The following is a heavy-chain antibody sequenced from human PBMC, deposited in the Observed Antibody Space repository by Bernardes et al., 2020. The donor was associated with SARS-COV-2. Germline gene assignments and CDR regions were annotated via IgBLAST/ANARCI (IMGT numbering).Heavy chain of an antibody. J-gene: IGHJ4*02. CDR2: MNPNSCNT. D-gene: IGHD1-26*01. V-gene: IGHV1-8*01. CDR3: ARVIVGATSYYFDY. CDR1: GYTFTSYD. Sequence: ASVKVSCKASGYTFTSYDINWVRQATGQGLEWMGWMNPNSCNTGYAQKFQGRVTMTRNTSISTAYMELSSLRSEDTAVYYCARVIVGATSYYFDYWGQGTLVTVSS.